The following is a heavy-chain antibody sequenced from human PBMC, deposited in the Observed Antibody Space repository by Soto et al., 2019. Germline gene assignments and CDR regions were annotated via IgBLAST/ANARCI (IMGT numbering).Heavy chain of an antibody. J-gene: IGHJ4*02. CDR3: ERVDGPTMVTHYLDF. V-gene: IGHV3-48*02. CDR2: ISPRSETT. CDR1: GFTFSFRG. D-gene: IGHD5-18*01. Sequence: GGSLRLSCAASGFTFSFRGMTWVRQAPGKGLEWVSYISPRSETTYYADSVKGRFTISRDSARNSLYLQMNSLRDEDTAVYYCERVDGPTMVTHYLDFWGQGTLVTVYS.